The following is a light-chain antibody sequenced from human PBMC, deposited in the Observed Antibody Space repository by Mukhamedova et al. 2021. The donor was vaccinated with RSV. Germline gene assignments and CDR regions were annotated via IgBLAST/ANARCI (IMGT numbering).Light chain of an antibody. Sequence: QSTWEAPDLLIYAASNLHSGVSSRFSGSGSGTDFTLTISCLQPGDVATYYCQKYDTAPGTFGQGTKVEIK. V-gene: IGKV1-27*01. J-gene: IGKJ1*01. CDR3: QKYDTAPGT. CDR2: AAS.